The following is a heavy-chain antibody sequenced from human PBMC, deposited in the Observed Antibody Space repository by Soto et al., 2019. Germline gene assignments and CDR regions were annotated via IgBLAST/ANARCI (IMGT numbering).Heavy chain of an antibody. V-gene: IGHV1-18*01. CDR3: ARDRVENYYYYGMDV. Sequence: GASVKVSCKASGYTFTSYGISWVRQAPGQGLEWMGWISAYNGNTNYAQKLQGRVTMTTDTSTSTAYMELRSLRSDDTAVYYCARDRVENYYYYGMDVWGQGTTVTVSS. CDR2: ISAYNGNT. CDR1: GYTFTSYG. D-gene: IGHD3-10*01. J-gene: IGHJ6*02.